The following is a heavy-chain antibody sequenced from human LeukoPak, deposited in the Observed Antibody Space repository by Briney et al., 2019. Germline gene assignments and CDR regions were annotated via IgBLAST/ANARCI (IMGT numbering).Heavy chain of an antibody. J-gene: IGHJ4*02. V-gene: IGHV5-51*01. CDR3: ARLRYDFWSGYSGRFYYFDY. CDR1: GYNFSNYG. Sequence: GESLKISCKGSGYNFSNYGIGWVRQMPGKGLEWMGLIDPGDSHAIYSPSFQGQVTISADKSISTAYLQWSSLKASDTAMYYCARLRYDFWSGYSGRFYYFDYWGQGTLVTVSS. D-gene: IGHD3-3*01. CDR2: IDPGDSHA.